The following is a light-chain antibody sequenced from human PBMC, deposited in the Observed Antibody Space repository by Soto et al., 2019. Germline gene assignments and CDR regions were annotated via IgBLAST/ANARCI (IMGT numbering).Light chain of an antibody. CDR3: QQYNRYRA. CDR1: QSISNW. CDR2: KAS. V-gene: IGKV1-5*03. J-gene: IGKJ1*01. Sequence: DIQMTQSPSTLSASVGDRVTITCRASQSISNWLAWHQQKPGKAPKLLIYKASSLESGLPSRFRGSGSGTEFTLTISSLQTDDFATYYCQQYNRYRAFGQGTKVEIK.